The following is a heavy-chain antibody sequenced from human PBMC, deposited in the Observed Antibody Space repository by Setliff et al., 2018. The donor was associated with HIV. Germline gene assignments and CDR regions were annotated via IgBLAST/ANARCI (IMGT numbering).Heavy chain of an antibody. CDR2: IIPIFGTT. CDR1: GGTLSSYA. CDR3: ARNPEMAALNYFYYYMDV. Sequence: VASVKVSCKASGGTLSSYAISWVRQAPGQGLEWMGGIIPIFGTTSCAQKFQGRVTITTDESTTTAYMELSSLRSEDTAVYYCARNPEMAALNYFYYYMDVWGKVTTVTVSS. J-gene: IGHJ6*03. V-gene: IGHV1-69*05. D-gene: IGHD6-19*01.